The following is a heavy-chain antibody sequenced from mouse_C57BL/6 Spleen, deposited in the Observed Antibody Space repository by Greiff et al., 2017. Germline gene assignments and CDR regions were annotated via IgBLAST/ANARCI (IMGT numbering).Heavy chain of an antibody. J-gene: IGHJ4*01. V-gene: IGHV1-15*01. CDR1: GYTFTDYE. Sequence: QVHVKQSGAELVRPGASVTLSCKASGYTFTDYEMHWVKQTPVHGLEWIGAIDPETGGTAYNQKFKGKAILTADKSSSTAYMELRSLTSEDSAVYYCTRENWDAMDYWGQGTSVTVSS. D-gene: IGHD4-1*01. CDR3: TRENWDAMDY. CDR2: IDPETGGT.